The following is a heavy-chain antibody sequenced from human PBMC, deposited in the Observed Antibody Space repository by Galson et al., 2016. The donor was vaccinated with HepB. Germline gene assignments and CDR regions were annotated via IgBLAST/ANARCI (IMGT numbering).Heavy chain of an antibody. V-gene: IGHV3-30*18. CDR2: ISYDGSNH. CDR1: GFTFSSYG. Sequence: SLRLSCAASGFTFSSYGMHWVRQAPGKGLEWVAIISYDGSNHYYPDSVKGRFTISRDNSKNTPYLQMNSLRAEDTAVYYCAKPPVIYTLLSTMAVWGQGTTVTVSS. CDR3: AKPPVIYTLLSTMAV. D-gene: IGHD2-21*01. J-gene: IGHJ6*02.